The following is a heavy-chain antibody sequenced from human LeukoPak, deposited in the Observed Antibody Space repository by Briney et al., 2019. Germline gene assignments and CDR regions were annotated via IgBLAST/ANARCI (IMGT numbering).Heavy chain of an antibody. V-gene: IGHV6-1*01. CDR3: ARVRNYYDSSGFSFDY. J-gene: IGHJ4*02. CDR2: TYYRSKWYN. CDR1: GDSVSSNSAA. Sequence: SQTLSLTCAISGDSVSSNSAAWNWIRQSPSRGLEWLGRTYYRSKWYNDYAVSVKSRITINPDTSKNQFSLKLSSVTAADTAVYYCARVRNYYDSSGFSFDYWGQGTLVTVSS. D-gene: IGHD3-22*01.